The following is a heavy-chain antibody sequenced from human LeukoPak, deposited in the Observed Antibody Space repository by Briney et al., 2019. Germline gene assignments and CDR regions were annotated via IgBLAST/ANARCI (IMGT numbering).Heavy chain of an antibody. J-gene: IGHJ4*02. CDR1: GFTFSNYA. V-gene: IGHV3-30-3*01. D-gene: IGHD3-3*01. CDR3: ARDRAWNYFDY. CDR2: ISYDGNGK. Sequence: GGSLRLSCAASGFTFSNYAMHWVRQAPGKGLEWVAIISYDGNGKYYTDSVKGRFTISRDKSKNTLYLQMNSLRAEDTAVYYCARDRAWNYFDYWGQGTLVTVSS.